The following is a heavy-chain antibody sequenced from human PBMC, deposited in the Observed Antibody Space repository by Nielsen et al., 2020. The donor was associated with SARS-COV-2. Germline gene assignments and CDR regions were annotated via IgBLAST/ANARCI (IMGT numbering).Heavy chain of an antibody. V-gene: IGHV3-21*01. CDR3: ARDQLPIVVVPAAMENWFDP. J-gene: IGHJ5*02. D-gene: IGHD2-2*01. Sequence: WIRQPPGKGLEWVSSISSSSSYIYYADSVKGRFTISRDNAKNSLYLQMNSLRAEDTAVYYCARDQLPIVVVPAAMENWFDPWGQGTLVTVSS. CDR2: ISSSSSYI.